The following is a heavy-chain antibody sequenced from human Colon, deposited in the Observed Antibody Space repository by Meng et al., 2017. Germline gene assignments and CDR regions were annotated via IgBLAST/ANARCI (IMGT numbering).Heavy chain of an antibody. CDR3: ARDSLGPFDY. V-gene: IGHV4-61*01. CDR2: IYYSGST. D-gene: IGHD3-16*01. J-gene: IGHJ4*02. CDR1: GGSVSSGSYY. Sequence: SETLSLTCTVSGGSVSSGSYYWSWIRQPPGKGLEWIGYIYYSGSTNYNPSLKSRVTISVDTSKNQFSLKLGSVTAADTAVYYCARDSLGPFDYWGQGTLVTVSS.